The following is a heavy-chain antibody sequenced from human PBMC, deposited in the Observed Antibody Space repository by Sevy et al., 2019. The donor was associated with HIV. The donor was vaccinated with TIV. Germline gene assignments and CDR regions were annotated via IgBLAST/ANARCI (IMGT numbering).Heavy chain of an antibody. J-gene: IGHJ4*02. CDR3: TRGRAPDIGRYFIEN. CDR2: IHPFNGDT. V-gene: IGHV1-18*01. D-gene: IGHD3-10*01. CDR1: GYMFSFYD. Sequence: ASVKVSCKASGYMFSFYDISWVRQAPGQGLEWMGRIHPFNGDTNYAQKFQGRVTLTTDTSTPTVYMSLNGLTSEDAGVYYCTRGRAPDIGRYFIENWAQGTLVTVSS.